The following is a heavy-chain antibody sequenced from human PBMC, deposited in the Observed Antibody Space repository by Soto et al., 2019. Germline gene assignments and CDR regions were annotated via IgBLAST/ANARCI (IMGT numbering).Heavy chain of an antibody. D-gene: IGHD4-17*01. CDR2: INAGNGNT. J-gene: IGHJ4*02. CDR1: GYTFTSYA. V-gene: IGHV1-3*01. CDR3: ARDNGDYDFTFDY. Sequence: ASVKVSCKASGYTFTSYAMHWVRQAPGQRLEWMGWINAGNGNTKYSQKFQGRVTITRDTSAGTAYMELSSLRSEDTAVYYCARDNGDYDFTFDYWGQGTLVTVSS.